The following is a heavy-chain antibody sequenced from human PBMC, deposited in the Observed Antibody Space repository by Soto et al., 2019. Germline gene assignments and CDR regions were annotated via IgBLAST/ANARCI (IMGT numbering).Heavy chain of an antibody. CDR3: AKDPTRDRIVVVVAATPDY. CDR1: GFTFSSYA. Sequence: QVQLVESGGGVVQPGRSLRLSCAASGFTFSSYAMHWVRQAPGKGLEWVAVISYDGSYKYYADSVKGRFTISRDNSKNTLYLQMNSLRAEDTAVYFRAKDPTRDRIVVVVAATPDYWGQGTLVTVSS. D-gene: IGHD2-15*01. CDR2: ISYDGSYK. V-gene: IGHV3-30*18. J-gene: IGHJ4*02.